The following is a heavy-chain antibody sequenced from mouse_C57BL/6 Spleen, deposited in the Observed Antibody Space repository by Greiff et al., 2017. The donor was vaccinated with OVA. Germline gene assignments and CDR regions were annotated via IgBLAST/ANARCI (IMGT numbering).Heavy chain of an antibody. CDR2: ILPGSGYT. Sequence: QVQLKQSGADLMKPGASVKLSCKATGYTFTGYWIEWVKQRPGHGLEWIGEILPGSGYTNYNEKFKGKATFTADTSSNTAYMQLSSLTTEDSASYYCARGIYYGSSFYAMDYWGQGTSVTVSS. J-gene: IGHJ4*01. V-gene: IGHV1-9*01. D-gene: IGHD1-1*01. CDR1: GYTFTGYW. CDR3: ARGIYYGSSFYAMDY.